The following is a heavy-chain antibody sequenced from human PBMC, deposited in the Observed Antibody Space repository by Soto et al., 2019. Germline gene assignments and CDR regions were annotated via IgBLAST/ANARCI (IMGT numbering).Heavy chain of an antibody. Sequence: SETLSLTCTVSGGSISSGGYYWCWIRQHPGKGLEWIGYIYYSGITNYNPSLKSRVSISVDTSKNQFSLNLNSVTAADTAVYYCARWVEVSLDYFDSWGQGIPVTVS. D-gene: IGHD2-15*01. CDR3: ARWVEVSLDYFDS. CDR1: GGSISSGGYY. J-gene: IGHJ4*02. CDR2: IYYSGIT. V-gene: IGHV4-31*03.